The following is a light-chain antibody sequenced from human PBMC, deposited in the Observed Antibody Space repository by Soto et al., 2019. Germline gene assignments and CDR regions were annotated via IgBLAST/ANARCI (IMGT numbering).Light chain of an antibody. CDR1: QTISSW. Sequence: DIQLTQAPSTPSGAVGDRAPITCRASQTISSWLAWYQQKPGNAPKLLIYAASSLQSGVPSRFSADGSGTDFTLTISSLQPEDFATYYCQQSSSTPPFTFGPGTKVDIK. V-gene: IGKV1-39*01. CDR3: QQSSSTPPFT. CDR2: AAS. J-gene: IGKJ3*01.